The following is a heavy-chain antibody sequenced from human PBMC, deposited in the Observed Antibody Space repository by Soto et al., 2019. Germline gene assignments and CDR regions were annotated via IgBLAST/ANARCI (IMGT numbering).Heavy chain of an antibody. CDR1: GGTFSSYA. V-gene: IGHV1-69*12. Sequence: QVQLVQSGAEVKKPGSSVKVSCKASGGTFSSYAISWVRQAPGQGLEWMGGIIPIFGTANYAQKFQGRVTITADESTSTAYMELSSLRSEDTAVYYCARTYYDYVWGSYRSPFDYWGQGTLVTVSS. J-gene: IGHJ4*02. CDR3: ARTYYDYVWGSYRSPFDY. CDR2: IIPIFGTA. D-gene: IGHD3-16*02.